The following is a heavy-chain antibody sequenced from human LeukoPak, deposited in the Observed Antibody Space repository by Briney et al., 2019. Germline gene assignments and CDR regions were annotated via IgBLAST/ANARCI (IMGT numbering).Heavy chain of an antibody. J-gene: IGHJ4*02. CDR2: INTANGNT. D-gene: IGHD5-12*01. CDR3: ARDLGGYDWYVRSGDFDY. CDR1: GYTLTRYA. Sequence: ASVKVSCKASGYTLTRYAIHWVRQAPGQSLEWMGWINTANGNTKYSQKFQGRVTITRDTSATTAYMDLSSLRSEDTAVYYCARDLGGYDWYVRSGDFDYWGQGTLVNVSS. V-gene: IGHV1-3*04.